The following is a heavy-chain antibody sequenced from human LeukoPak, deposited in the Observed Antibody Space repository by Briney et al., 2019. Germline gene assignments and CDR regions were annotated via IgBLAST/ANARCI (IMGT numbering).Heavy chain of an antibody. J-gene: IGHJ3*02. CDR2: MSYTWNT. Sequence: TSETLSLTCTVSGGSISSNNYYWGWTRQPPGKGPEWIGSMSYTWNTYNNPSLKSRVTISVDTSKNQFSLRLSSVTAADTAVYFCTRGPQGSSTWYPIWGQGTMVTVSS. V-gene: IGHV4-39*01. CDR1: GGSISSNNYY. CDR3: TRGPQGSSTWYPI. D-gene: IGHD6-13*01.